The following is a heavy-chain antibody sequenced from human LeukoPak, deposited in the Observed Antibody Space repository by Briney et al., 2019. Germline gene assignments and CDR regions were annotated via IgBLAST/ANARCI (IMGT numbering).Heavy chain of an antibody. Sequence: GGSLRLSCVASGFTFSKNWMHWVRQAPGKGLAWVSHINRDGGLTNYADSVKGRFTISRDNARNTVYLQMSSLRVEDTAIYFCAREEHRLAEAGTSAFDLGGQGTLVTVSP. D-gene: IGHD6-13*01. V-gene: IGHV3-74*01. J-gene: IGHJ3*01. CDR2: INRDGGLT. CDR3: AREEHRLAEAGTSAFDL. CDR1: GFTFSKNW.